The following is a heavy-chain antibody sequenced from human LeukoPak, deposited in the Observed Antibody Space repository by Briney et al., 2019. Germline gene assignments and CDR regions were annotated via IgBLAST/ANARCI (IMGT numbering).Heavy chain of an antibody. Sequence: SETLSLTCTVSGGSISSYYWSWIRQPAGKGLEWIGYIYYTGATYYNPSLKSRVTISLDTSKNQFSLKLSSVTAADAAVYYCARAGYSYGTGYYFDYWGQGALVTVSS. D-gene: IGHD5-18*01. V-gene: IGHV4-59*01. CDR1: GGSISSYY. J-gene: IGHJ4*02. CDR2: IYYTGAT. CDR3: ARAGYSYGTGYYFDY.